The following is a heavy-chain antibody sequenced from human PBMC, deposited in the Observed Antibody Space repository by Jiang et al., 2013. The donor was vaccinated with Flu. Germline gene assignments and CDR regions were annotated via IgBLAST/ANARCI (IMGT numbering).Heavy chain of an antibody. CDR1: GDSISSDF. Sequence: GPGLVKPSETLSLTCTVSGDSISSDFWTWIRQPPGKGLEWIGHSGSTNYNPSLKSRVTISVDTSKNQLSLKLSSVTAADTAVYYCARRVPSPTNRFDPWGHGTLVTVSS. CDR3: ARRVPSPTNRFDP. J-gene: IGHJ5*02. V-gene: IGHV4-59*01. CDR2: SGST.